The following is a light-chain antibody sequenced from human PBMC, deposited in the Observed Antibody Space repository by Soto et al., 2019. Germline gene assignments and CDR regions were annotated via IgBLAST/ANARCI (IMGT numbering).Light chain of an antibody. Sequence: EIVLTQSPGTLSLSPGERSTLSGMSSQSVSSSYLAWYQHKPGQSPRLVIYSGYKRATGIPDRFSGSGSGTDFTLTISRLEPEDFAVYYCQQYGSSPITFGQGTRLEIK. J-gene: IGKJ5*01. CDR2: SGY. V-gene: IGKV3-20*01. CDR3: QQYGSSPIT. CDR1: QSVSSSY.